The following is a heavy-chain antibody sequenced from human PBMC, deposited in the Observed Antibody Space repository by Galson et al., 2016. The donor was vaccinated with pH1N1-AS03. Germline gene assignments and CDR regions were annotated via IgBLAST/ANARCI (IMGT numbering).Heavy chain of an antibody. CDR3: TTADTELGYCTSTSCSLDF. CDR1: GFTFSNAW. D-gene: IGHD2-2*01. CDR2: IKSKTDGGTK. J-gene: IGHJ4*02. V-gene: IGHV3-15*01. Sequence: SLRLSCAGYGFTFSNAWMSWVRQAPGKGLEWVGRIKSKTDGGTKAYAAPVKGKFAISRDDSENTLYLQMNSLKTEDTAVYYCTTADTELGYCTSTSCSLDFWGQGTLVTVSS.